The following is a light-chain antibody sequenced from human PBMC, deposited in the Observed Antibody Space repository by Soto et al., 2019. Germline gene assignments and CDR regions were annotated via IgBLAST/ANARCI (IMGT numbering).Light chain of an antibody. CDR2: EES. V-gene: IGKV1-9*01. Sequence: DIHLTQSPSFLSASVGDRVTITCRPSQAVPKNMAWYQQKPGKPPKLVIYEESTLHSGVPSRFSGRKSGTQFTLTNDSLQPQDFPTYYCQQLKTYPRTFGGGTKVEIK. J-gene: IGKJ4*01. CDR1: QAVPKN. CDR3: QQLKTYPRT.